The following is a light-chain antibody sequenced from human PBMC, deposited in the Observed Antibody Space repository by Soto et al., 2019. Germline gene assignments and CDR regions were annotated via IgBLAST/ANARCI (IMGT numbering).Light chain of an antibody. CDR3: QQYNSYSWT. Sequence: DIHMTQSPSTLSASVGGIVAISCGASQSISSWLAWYQQKPGKAPKLLIYKASSLESGVPSRFSGSGSGTEFTLTISSLQPDDFATYYCQQYNSYSWTFGQGTKVDI. CDR1: QSISSW. CDR2: KAS. V-gene: IGKV1-5*03. J-gene: IGKJ1*01.